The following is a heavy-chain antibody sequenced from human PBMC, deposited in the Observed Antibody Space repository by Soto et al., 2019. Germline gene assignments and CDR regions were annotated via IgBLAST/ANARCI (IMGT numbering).Heavy chain of an antibody. D-gene: IGHD3-10*01. CDR1: GDTFSFYS. CDR2: VNPILSMS. J-gene: IGHJ4*02. V-gene: IGHV1-69*04. Sequence: QVQLVQSGAEVKRPGSSVKVSCKASGDTFSFYSINWVRQAPGLGLEWMGRVNPILSMSNYAQRFQGRVTMTEDKSTSTAYMELSGLRSEDTAMYYCATSYGSGYRAFDYGGQGALVTVSS. CDR3: ATSYGSGYRAFDY.